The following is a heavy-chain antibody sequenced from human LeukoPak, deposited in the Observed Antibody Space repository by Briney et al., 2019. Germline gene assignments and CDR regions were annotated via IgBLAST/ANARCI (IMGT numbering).Heavy chain of an antibody. Sequence: GGSLRLSCAASGFPFAYYGMTWVRRAPGKGLEWVSLVTSNADTTFYTDSVKGRFIISRDDAKNTLYLQMNSLRAEDTAVYYCTTIRPGYWGQGTLVTVSP. CDR1: GFPFAYYG. CDR2: VTSNADTT. J-gene: IGHJ4*02. V-gene: IGHV3-23*01. D-gene: IGHD5-12*01. CDR3: TTIRPGY.